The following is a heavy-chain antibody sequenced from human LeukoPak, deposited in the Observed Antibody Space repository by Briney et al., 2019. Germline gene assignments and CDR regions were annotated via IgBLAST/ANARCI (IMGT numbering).Heavy chain of an antibody. CDR3: ARGRPHGNDY. D-gene: IGHD4-23*01. CDR2: IASDGSST. Sequence: GGSLRLSCAASGFTFSSYWMNWVRQAPGKGLVWVSRIASDGSSTTYADSVKGRFSISRDNAKNTLYLQMNSPRVEDTAVYYCARGRPHGNDYWGQGTLVTVSS. CDR1: GFTFSSYW. V-gene: IGHV3-74*01. J-gene: IGHJ4*02.